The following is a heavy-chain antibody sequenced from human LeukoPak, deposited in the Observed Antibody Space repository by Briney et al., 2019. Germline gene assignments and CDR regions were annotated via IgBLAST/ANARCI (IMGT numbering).Heavy chain of an antibody. J-gene: IGHJ4*02. V-gene: IGHV3-21*01. CDR1: GFTFSSYS. CDR3: AKDYDILTGYYIGYFDY. D-gene: IGHD3-9*01. Sequence: GGSLRLSCAASGFTFSSYSMNWVRQAPGKGLEWVSSISSSSSYIYYADSVKGRFTISRDNAKNSLYLQMNSLRAEDTAVYYCAKDYDILTGYYIGYFDYWGQGTLVTVSS. CDR2: ISSSSSYI.